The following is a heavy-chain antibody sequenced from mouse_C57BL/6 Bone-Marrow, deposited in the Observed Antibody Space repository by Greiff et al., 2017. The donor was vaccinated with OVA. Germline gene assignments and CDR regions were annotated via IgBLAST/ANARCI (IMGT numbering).Heavy chain of an antibody. CDR1: GYTFTSYG. CDR2: IYPRSGNT. CDR3: ARGGYYYYFDY. Sequence: VQRVESGAELARPGASVKLSCKASGYTFTSYGISWVKQRPGQGLEWIGEIYPRSGNTYYNEKFKGKATPTADKSSSTAYMELRSLTSEDTAVETCARGGYYYYFDYWGQGTTLTVSS. V-gene: IGHV1-81*01. J-gene: IGHJ2*01. D-gene: IGHD1-1*01.